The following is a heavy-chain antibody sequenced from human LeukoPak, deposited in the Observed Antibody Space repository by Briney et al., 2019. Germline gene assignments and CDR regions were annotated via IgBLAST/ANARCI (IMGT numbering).Heavy chain of an antibody. J-gene: IGHJ6*03. CDR3: ARGPRITIFGAHYMDV. V-gene: IGHV4-39*01. Sequence: SETLSLTCTVSGGSISSSSYYWGWIRQPPGKGLEWIGSIYYSGSTYYNPSLKSRVTISVDTSKNQFSLKLSSVTAADTAVYYCARGPRITIFGAHYMDVWGKGTTVTVSS. CDR1: GGSISSSSYY. CDR2: IYYSGST. D-gene: IGHD3-3*01.